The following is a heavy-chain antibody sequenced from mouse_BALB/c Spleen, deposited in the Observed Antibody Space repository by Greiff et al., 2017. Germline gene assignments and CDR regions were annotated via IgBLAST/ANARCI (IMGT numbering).Heavy chain of an antibody. D-gene: IGHD2-4*01. V-gene: IGHV2-9-2*01. J-gene: IGHJ1*01. CDR1: GFSLTSYD. CDR3: VRDRVSDYEYWYFDV. CDR2: IWTGGGT. Sequence: VHLVESGPGLVAPSQSLSITCTVSGFSLTSYDISWIRQPPGKGLEWLGVIWTGGGTNYNSAFMSRLSISKDNSKSQVFLKMNSLQTDDTAIYYCVRDRVSDYEYWYFDVWGAGTTVTVSS.